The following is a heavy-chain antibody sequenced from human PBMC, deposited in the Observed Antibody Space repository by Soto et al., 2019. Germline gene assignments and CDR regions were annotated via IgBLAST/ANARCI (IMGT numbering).Heavy chain of an antibody. CDR1: GFTFSSYS. Sequence: GGSLRLSCAASGFTFSSYSMNWGRQAPGKGLEWVSSISSSSSYIYYADSVKGRFTISRDNAKNSLYLQMNSLRAEDMAVYYCARGVYSYYFDYWGQGTLVTVSS. CDR2: ISSSSSYI. D-gene: IGHD2-21*01. J-gene: IGHJ4*02. V-gene: IGHV3-21*01. CDR3: ARGVYSYYFDY.